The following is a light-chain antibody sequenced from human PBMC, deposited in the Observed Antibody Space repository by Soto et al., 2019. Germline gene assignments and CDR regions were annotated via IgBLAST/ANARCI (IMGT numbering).Light chain of an antibody. CDR3: SSYTSTNFVI. CDR1: SGDIGDYKY. Sequence: QSALTQPASVSGSPGQSITISCTGSSGDIGDYKYVSWYKQHPGKAPKLMIYDVSNRPSGVSNRFSASKSGNTASLTISGLQAEDEADYYCSSYTSTNFVIFGGGTKLTDL. J-gene: IGLJ2*01. CDR2: DVS. V-gene: IGLV2-14*01.